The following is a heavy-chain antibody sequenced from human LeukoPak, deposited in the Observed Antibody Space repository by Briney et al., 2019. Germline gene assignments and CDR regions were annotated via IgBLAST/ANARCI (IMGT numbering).Heavy chain of an antibody. D-gene: IGHD2-21*01. V-gene: IGHV3-43*02. CDR1: GFTFDDYA. J-gene: IGHJ6*01. CDR2: ISGDGGST. CDR3: AKDLYSGGAASKMDGYYYYGMDV. Sequence: GGSLTFSCAASGFTFDDYAMHWVRQAPGKGLEWVSLISGDGGSTYYADSVKGRFTISRDNSKNSLYLQMNSLRTEDTALYYCAKDLYSGGAASKMDGYYYYGMDVCGQGSTVTVSS.